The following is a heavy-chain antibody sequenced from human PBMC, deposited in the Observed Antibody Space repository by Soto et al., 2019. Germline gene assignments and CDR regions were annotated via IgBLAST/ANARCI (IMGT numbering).Heavy chain of an antibody. V-gene: IGHV1-46*03. CDR2: ISPSSGGT. D-gene: IGHD6-13*01. CDR1: GYTFTSYY. J-gene: IGHJ3*01. CDR3: TRSIITTAGTDACDL. Sequence: QVQLVQSGAEVKKPGASVRVSCKASGYTFTSYYIHWVRQAPGHGPEWMGMISPSSGGTDYAQKCQDRVTMTKDTCTSTVYMELSSLRSEDTAVYYCTRSIITTAGTDACDLWGQGTLVTVSS.